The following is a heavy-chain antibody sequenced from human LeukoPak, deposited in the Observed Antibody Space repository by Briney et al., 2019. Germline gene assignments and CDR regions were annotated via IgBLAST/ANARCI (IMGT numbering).Heavy chain of an antibody. CDR2: IYTSGST. J-gene: IGHJ4*02. CDR3: ARDWVGYCSSTSCYNY. V-gene: IGHV4-4*07. CDR1: GGSISSYY. D-gene: IGHD2-2*02. Sequence: SETLSLTCTVSGGSISSYYWSWIRQPAGEGLEWIRRIYTSGSTNYNPSLKSLVTMSVDTSKNQFTLKLSSVTAADTAVYYCARDWVGYCSSTSCYNYWGQGTLVTVSS.